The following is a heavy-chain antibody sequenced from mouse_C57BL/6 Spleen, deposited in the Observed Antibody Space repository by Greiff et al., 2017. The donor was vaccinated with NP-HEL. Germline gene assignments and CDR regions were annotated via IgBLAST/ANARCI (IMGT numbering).Heavy chain of an antibody. J-gene: IGHJ1*03. CDR3: ATIYYYGSTWYFDV. CDR2: ISYDGSN. V-gene: IGHV3-6*01. CDR1: GYSITSGYY. D-gene: IGHD1-1*01. Sequence: EVQLQQSGPGLVKPSQSLSLTCSVPGYSITSGYYWNWIRQFPGNKLEWMGYISYDGSNNYNPSLKNRISITRDTSKNQFFLKLNSVTTEDTATYYCATIYYYGSTWYFDVWGTGTTVTVSS.